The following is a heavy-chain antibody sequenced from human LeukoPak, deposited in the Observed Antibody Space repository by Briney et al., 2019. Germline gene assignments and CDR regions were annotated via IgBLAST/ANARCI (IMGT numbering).Heavy chain of an antibody. V-gene: IGHV4-39*01. D-gene: IGHD3-3*01. Sequence: SETLSLTCTVSGGSISSSSYYWGWIRQPPGKGLEWIGSIYYSGSTYYNPSLKSRVTISVDTSKNQFSLKLSSVTAADTAVYHCASSTNYDFWSGYYGFDYWGQGTLVTVSS. J-gene: IGHJ4*02. CDR2: IYYSGST. CDR3: ASSTNYDFWSGYYGFDY. CDR1: GGSISSSSYY.